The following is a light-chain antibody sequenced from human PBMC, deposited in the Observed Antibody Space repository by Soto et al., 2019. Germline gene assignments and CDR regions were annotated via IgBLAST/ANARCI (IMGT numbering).Light chain of an antibody. CDR3: SSDISSSAPYV. J-gene: IGLJ1*01. V-gene: IGLV2-14*01. CDR2: DVT. Sequence: QSALTQPAPVSGSPGQSITISCTGTTSDIGGYNYVSWYQQHPGKAPKLMIYDVTRRPSGVSNRFSGSKSGNTASLTISGLQAEDEADYYCSSDISSSAPYVFGTGTKVTVL. CDR1: TSDIGGYNY.